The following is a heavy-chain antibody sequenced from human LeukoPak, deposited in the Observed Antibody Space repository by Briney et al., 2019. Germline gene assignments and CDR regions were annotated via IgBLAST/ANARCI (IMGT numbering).Heavy chain of an antibody. CDR1: GFTFSSYA. CDR3: AKDRLGAMMYFDF. V-gene: IGHV3-23*01. Sequence: GGSLRLSCAASGFTFSSYAMSWVRQAPGKGLEWVSAISGSGGSTYYADSVKGRFTISRDNSKNTLYLQVNSLRVEDTAVYYCAKDRLGAMMYFDFWGQGTLVTVSS. J-gene: IGHJ4*02. CDR2: ISGSGGST. D-gene: IGHD1-26*01.